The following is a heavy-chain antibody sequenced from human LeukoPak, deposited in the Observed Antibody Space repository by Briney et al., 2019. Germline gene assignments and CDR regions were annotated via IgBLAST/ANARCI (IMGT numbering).Heavy chain of an antibody. J-gene: IGHJ5*02. CDR3: AKDWGSGGWYNYFDP. CDR1: GFTNSSHG. Sequence: PGGSLRLSCAVSGFTNSSHGMHWVRQAPGKGREWVAMIAYHGNTEYYGDSVKGRFTISRDNSKNTLYLQMDSLRAEDTAVYHCAKDWGSGGWYNYFDPWGQGTLVTVSS. V-gene: IGHV3-30*18. CDR2: IAYHGNTE. D-gene: IGHD6-19*01.